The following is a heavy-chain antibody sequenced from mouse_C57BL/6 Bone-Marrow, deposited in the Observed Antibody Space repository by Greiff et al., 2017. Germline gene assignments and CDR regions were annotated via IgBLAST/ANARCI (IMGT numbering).Heavy chain of an antibody. CDR2: IYPRSGNT. V-gene: IGHV1-81*01. J-gene: IGHJ3*01. CDR3: ARRATVVAARAWCAY. D-gene: IGHD1-1*01. CDR1: GYTFTSYG. Sequence: QVQLQQSGAELARPGASVKLSCKASGYTFTSYGISWVKQRPGQGLEWIGEIYPRSGNTYYNEKFKGKATLTADKSSSTAYMALRSLTSEDSAVYVCARRATVVAARAWCAYWGQGTLVTVSA.